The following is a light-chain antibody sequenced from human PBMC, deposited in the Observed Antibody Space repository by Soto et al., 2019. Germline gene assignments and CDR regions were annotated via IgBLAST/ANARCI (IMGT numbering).Light chain of an antibody. Sequence: QSALTQPASVSGSPGQSITISCTGTSSDVGGYNYVSWYQQHPGKAPKLMIYEVSNRPSGVSNRFSGSKSGNTASLTISGLQAEDEADYYGIAYTSSSTRDVFGTGTKVTVL. J-gene: IGLJ1*01. V-gene: IGLV2-14*01. CDR1: SSDVGGYNY. CDR2: EVS. CDR3: IAYTSSSTRDV.